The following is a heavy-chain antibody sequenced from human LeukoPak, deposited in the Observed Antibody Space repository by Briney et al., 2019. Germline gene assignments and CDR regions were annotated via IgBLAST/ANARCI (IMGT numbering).Heavy chain of an antibody. CDR3: ARDRYGDSQWSYYYYGMDV. V-gene: IGHV3-21*01. CDR2: ISSSSSYI. J-gene: IGHJ6*02. D-gene: IGHD4-17*01. CDR1: GFTFSTYI. Sequence: PGGSLRLSCAASGFTFSTYIMNWVRQAPGKGLEWVSSISSSSSYIYYGDSVKGRFTISRDNAKKSLYLQMNSLRAEDTAVYYCARDRYGDSQWSYYYYGMDVWGQGTTVTVSS.